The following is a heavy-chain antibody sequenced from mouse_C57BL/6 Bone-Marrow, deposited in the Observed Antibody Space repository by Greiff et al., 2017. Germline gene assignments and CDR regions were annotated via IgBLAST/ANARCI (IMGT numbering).Heavy chain of an antibody. Sequence: EVQRVESGGDLVKPGGSLQLSCAASGFTFSSYGMSWVRQTPDKRLAWVATISSGGSSTYSPASVKGRFTISRDNAKNTLYLQMSSLKSEDTAVYYCARLYTWFAYWGQGTLVTVSA. CDR2: ISSGGSST. CDR1: GFTFSSYG. CDR3: ARLYTWFAY. D-gene: IGHD2-12*01. V-gene: IGHV5-6*01. J-gene: IGHJ3*01.